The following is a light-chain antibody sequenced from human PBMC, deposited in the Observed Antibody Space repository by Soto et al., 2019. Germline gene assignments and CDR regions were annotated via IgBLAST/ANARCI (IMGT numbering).Light chain of an antibody. CDR2: DAS. Sequence: DVQMTQSPSSVSASIGDTVTITCRASQGISNWLAWYQQKPGKAPNXLVYDASNLETGVPSRFSGSGSGTDFTFTISSLQPEDIETYYCQQYDNLPLTFGGGTKVDIK. J-gene: IGKJ4*01. V-gene: IGKV1-33*01. CDR1: QGISNW. CDR3: QQYDNLPLT.